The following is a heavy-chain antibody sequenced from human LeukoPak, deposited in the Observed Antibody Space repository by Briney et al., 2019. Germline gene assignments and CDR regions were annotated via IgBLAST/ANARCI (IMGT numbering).Heavy chain of an antibody. CDR2: ISSSSSYI. J-gene: IGHJ6*02. CDR1: GFTFSSYS. CDR3: ASVWDVPAAMTSDYYYGMDV. D-gene: IGHD2-2*01. V-gene: IGHV3-21*01. Sequence: GGSLRLSCAASGFTFSSYSMNWVRQAPGKGLEWVSSISSSSSYIYYADSVKGRFTISRDNAKNSLYLQMNSLRAEDTAVYYCASVWDVPAAMTSDYYYGMDVWGQGTTVTVSS.